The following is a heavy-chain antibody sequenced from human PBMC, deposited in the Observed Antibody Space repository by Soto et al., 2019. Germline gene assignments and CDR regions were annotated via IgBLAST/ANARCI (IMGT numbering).Heavy chain of an antibody. CDR2: ISANDVGT. CDR1: GFTLRNYA. D-gene: IGHD1-20*01. J-gene: IGHJ4*02. V-gene: IGHV3-23*01. CDR3: AKATNDYNWDNWPPSDY. Sequence: LRLSCEASGFTLRNYAMTWIRQAPGKGLEWVSLISANDVGTYYAGSVKTRFTISTDQSRNTVYLQMDSLRADDTAIYYCAKATNDYNWDNWPPSDYWGQGTRFTVSS.